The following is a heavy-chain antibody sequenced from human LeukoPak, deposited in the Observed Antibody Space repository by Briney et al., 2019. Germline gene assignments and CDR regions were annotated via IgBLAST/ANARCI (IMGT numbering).Heavy chain of an antibody. CDR1: GFTFGKYW. Sequence: GGSLRLSCVASGFTFGKYWMSWVRQAPGKGLEWVANIKLDGSEKNYVDSVKGRFTISRDNTKNSLYLQMNSLRDEDTARYYCARDGPMTGLHTDAFHIWGQGTVVTVSS. J-gene: IGHJ3*02. CDR3: ARDGPMTGLHTDAFHI. V-gene: IGHV3-7*01. D-gene: IGHD2-21*02. CDR2: IKLDGSEK.